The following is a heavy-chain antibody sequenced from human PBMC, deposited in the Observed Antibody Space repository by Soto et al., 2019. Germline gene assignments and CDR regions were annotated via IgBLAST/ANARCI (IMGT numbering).Heavy chain of an antibody. D-gene: IGHD2-2*01. J-gene: IGHJ5*02. CDR3: ARSIVVVPAATLAPVPNWFDP. Sequence: SETLSLTCTVSGGSISSGGYYWSWIRQHPGKGLEWIGYIYYSGSTYYNPSLKSRVTISVDTPKNQFSLKLSSVTAADTAVYYCARSIVVVPAATLAPVPNWFDPWGRGTLVTVSS. V-gene: IGHV4-31*03. CDR1: GGSISSGGYY. CDR2: IYYSGST.